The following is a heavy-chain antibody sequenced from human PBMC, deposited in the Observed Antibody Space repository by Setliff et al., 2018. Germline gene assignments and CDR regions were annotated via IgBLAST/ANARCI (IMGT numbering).Heavy chain of an antibody. CDR3: ARDGDILTTYYIYYYYMDV. V-gene: IGHV1-2*02. J-gene: IGHJ6*03. Sequence: VASVKVSCKASGYTFTGYYIHWVRQAPGRGLEYMGWINPNSGGTNYAPKFQGRVTMTRDTSISTVYMEVSRLRSDDTAVYFCARDGDILTTYYIYYYYMDVWGKGTTVTVSS. CDR2: INPNSGGT. D-gene: IGHD3-9*01. CDR1: GYTFTGYY.